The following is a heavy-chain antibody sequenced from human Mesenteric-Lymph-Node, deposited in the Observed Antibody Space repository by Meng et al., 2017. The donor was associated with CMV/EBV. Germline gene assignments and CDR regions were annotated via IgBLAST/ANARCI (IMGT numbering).Heavy chain of an antibody. Sequence: GESLKISCAASELTLTTYWMHWVRQSPGKGLVWVSRINSDGRSTSYADSVKGRFTISRDNAKSTLYLQMNSLRVEDTAVYYCARVVGATRLLDYWGQGTLVTVSS. CDR1: ELTLTTYW. D-gene: IGHD1-26*01. J-gene: IGHJ4*02. V-gene: IGHV3-74*01. CDR2: INSDGRST. CDR3: ARVVGATRLLDY.